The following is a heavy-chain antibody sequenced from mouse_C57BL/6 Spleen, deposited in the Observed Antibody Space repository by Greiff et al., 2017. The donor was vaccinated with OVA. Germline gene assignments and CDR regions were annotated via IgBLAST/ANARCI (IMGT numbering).Heavy chain of an antibody. CDR3: ARMDGSNPYYFDY. CDR2: ISSGSSTI. Sequence: EVQLVESGGGLVKPGGSLKLSCAASGFTFSDYGMHWVRQAPEKGLEWVAYISSGSSTIYYADTVKGRFTISRDNAKNTLFLQMTSLRSEDTAMYYCARMDGSNPYYFDYWGQGTTLTVSS. CDR1: GFTFSDYG. J-gene: IGHJ2*01. V-gene: IGHV5-17*01. D-gene: IGHD1-1*01.